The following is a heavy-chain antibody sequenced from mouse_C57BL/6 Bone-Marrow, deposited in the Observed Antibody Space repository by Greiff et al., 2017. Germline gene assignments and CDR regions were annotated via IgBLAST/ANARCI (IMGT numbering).Heavy chain of an antibody. D-gene: IGHD1-1*01. V-gene: IGHV5-4*03. J-gene: IGHJ1*03. CDR2: ISDGGSYT. Sequence: EVMLVESGGGLVKPGGSLKLSCAASGFTFSSYAMSWVRQTPEKRLEWVATISDGGSYTYYPDNVKGRFTISRDNAKNNLYLQMSHLKAEETAVYYWARIRYYYGSSPWYFDVWGTGTTVTVSS. CDR3: ARIRYYYGSSPWYFDV. CDR1: GFTFSSYA.